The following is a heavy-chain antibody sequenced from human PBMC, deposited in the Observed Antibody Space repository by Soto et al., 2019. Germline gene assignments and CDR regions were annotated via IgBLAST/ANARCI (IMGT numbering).Heavy chain of an antibody. Sequence: SETLSLTCTVSGGSISSGDYYWSWIRQPPGKGLEWIGYIYYSGSTYYNPSLKSRVTISVDTSKNQFSLKLSSVTAADTAVDYCARDRGTFYYYYVMDVWGQGTTVTVSS. CDR3: ARDRGTFYYYYVMDV. CDR1: GGSISSGDYY. D-gene: IGHD3-10*01. J-gene: IGHJ6*02. CDR2: IYYSGST. V-gene: IGHV4-30-4*01.